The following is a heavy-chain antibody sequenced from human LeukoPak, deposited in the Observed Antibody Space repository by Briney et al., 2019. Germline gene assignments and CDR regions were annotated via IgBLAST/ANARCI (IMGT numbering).Heavy chain of an antibody. D-gene: IGHD5-12*01. CDR2: IGTAGDT. Sequence: GGSLRLSCAASEFTFSSYDMHWVRQATGKGLEWVSAIGTAGDTYYPGSVKGRFTISRENAKNSLYLQMNSLRAGDTAVYYCARSKWPDAFDIWGQGTMVTVSS. J-gene: IGHJ3*02. V-gene: IGHV3-13*04. CDR3: ARSKWPDAFDI. CDR1: EFTFSSYD.